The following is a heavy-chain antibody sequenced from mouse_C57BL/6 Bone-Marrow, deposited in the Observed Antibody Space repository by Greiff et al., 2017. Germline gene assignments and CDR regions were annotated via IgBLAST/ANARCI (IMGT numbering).Heavy chain of an antibody. CDR1: GFTFSSYG. CDR3: ARHDYGSSSYAMDY. D-gene: IGHD1-1*01. V-gene: IGHV5-6*02. CDR2: ISSGGSNT. Sequence: EVKLVESGGDLVKPGGSLKLSCAASGFTFSSYGMSWVRQTPEKRLEWVATISSGGSNTYYPDSVKGRFTISRDNAKNTLYLQMSSLKSEDTAMYYCARHDYGSSSYAMDYWGQGTSVTVSS. J-gene: IGHJ4*01.